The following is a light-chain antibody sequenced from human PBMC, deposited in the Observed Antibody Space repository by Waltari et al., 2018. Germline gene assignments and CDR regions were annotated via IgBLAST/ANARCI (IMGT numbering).Light chain of an antibody. J-gene: IGLJ2*01. CDR1: SNALGTYSR. CDR2: DVS. V-gene: IGLV2-14*03. Sequence: QSALTQPASVSGSPGQSITISCTGTSNALGTYSRVPWYQQRPGQAPNLIIFDVSRRPSGVSLRFSGSKSDNTASLTVSGLQTEDEAEYYCCSYSRTNIVIFGGGTKLTVL. CDR3: CSYSRTNIVI.